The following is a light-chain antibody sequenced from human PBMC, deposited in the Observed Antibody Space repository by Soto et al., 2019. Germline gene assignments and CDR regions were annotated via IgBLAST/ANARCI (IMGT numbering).Light chain of an antibody. J-gene: IGKJ1*01. V-gene: IGKV1-5*03. CDR1: QTISSW. CDR3: QHYDSYSEA. CDR2: KAS. Sequence: DIAMTQHPNTLSGSVGDRVTITCRASQTISSWLAWYQQKPGKAPKLLIYKASTLKSGVPSRFSGSGSGTEFTLTISSLQPDDFATYYCQHYDSYSEAFGQGTKVDIK.